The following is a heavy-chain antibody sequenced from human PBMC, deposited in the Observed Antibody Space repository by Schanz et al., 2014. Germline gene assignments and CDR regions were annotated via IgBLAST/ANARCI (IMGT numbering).Heavy chain of an antibody. V-gene: IGHV3-21*05. CDR3: ARENLNWEAFDI. CDR1: GFTFNNYG. D-gene: IGHD7-27*01. J-gene: IGHJ3*02. Sequence: VQLVESGGGVVRPGRSLRLSCAASGFTFNNYGMHWVRQAPGKGLEWVSYISSSSSYTNYADSVKGRFTISRDNAKNSLYLEMTSLRGEDTAVYYCARENLNWEAFDIWGQGTVVTVSS. CDR2: ISSSSSYT.